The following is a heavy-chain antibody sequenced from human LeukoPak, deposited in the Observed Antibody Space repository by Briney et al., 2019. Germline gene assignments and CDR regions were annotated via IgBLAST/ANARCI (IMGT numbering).Heavy chain of an antibody. V-gene: IGHV3-30*02. CDR3: ARSGSGSYFLDY. CDR2: IRFDGSDK. CDR1: GFTFSGYG. Sequence: GGSLRLSCATSGFTFSGYGMHWVRQAPGKGLEWVAFIRFDGSDKLYADSVKGRLTISRDNSKNTLYLQMNSLRAEDTAVYYCARSGSGSYFLDYWGQGTLVTVSS. J-gene: IGHJ4*02. D-gene: IGHD3-10*01.